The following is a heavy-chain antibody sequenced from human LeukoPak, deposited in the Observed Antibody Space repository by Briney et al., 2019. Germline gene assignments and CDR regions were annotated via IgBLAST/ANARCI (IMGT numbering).Heavy chain of an antibody. J-gene: IGHJ1*01. V-gene: IGHV1-46*01. D-gene: IGHD4-17*01. CDR1: GYTFTSYY. CDR3: ARSPLATVTTEAIWFQH. Sequence: ASVKVSCKASGYTFTSYYMHWVRQAPGQGLEWMGIINPSGGSTSYAQKFQGRVTITADKSTSTAYMELSSLRSEDTAVYYCARSPLATVTTEAIWFQHWGQGTLVTVSS. CDR2: INPSGGST.